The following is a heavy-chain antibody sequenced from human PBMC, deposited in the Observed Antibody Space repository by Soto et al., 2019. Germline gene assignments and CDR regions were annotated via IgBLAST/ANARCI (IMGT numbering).Heavy chain of an antibody. V-gene: IGHV1-69*06. CDR1: GGTFSSYA. D-gene: IGHD1-20*01. Sequence: SVKVSCKASGGTFSSYAISWVRQAPGQGLEWMGGIIPIFGTANYAQKFKGRVTITADKSTSTAYMELSSLRYEDTAVYYCARGLRDNCSDLLCYYYGMDVWGQGTTVTVSS. J-gene: IGHJ6*02. CDR3: ARGLRDNCSDLLCYYYGMDV. CDR2: IIPIFGTA.